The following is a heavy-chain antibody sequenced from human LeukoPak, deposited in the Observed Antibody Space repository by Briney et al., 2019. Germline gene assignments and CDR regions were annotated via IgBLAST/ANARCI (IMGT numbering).Heavy chain of an antibody. D-gene: IGHD3-3*01. J-gene: IGHJ5*02. CDR2: ISAYNGNT. CDR1: GHTFTSYG. CDR3: AGGVYDFWSGLNWFDP. Sequence: GASVKVSCKASGHTFTSYGISWVRQAPGQGLEWMGWISAYNGNTNYAQKLQGRVTMTTDTSTSTAYMELRSLRSDDTAVYYCAGGVYDFWSGLNWFDPWGQGTLVTVSS. V-gene: IGHV1-18*01.